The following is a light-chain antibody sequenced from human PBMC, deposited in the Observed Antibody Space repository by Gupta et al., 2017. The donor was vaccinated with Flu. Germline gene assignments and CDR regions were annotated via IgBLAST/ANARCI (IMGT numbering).Light chain of an antibody. CDR1: IRDIGAFNF. CDR2: DVS. Sequence: SITISYTGTIRDIGAFNFVSWFQQNPGTAPKLMIYDVSNRPSGGSNRFSGSKSGTAASLTISGLQAEDDAEYYCASYTSSSTVVFGGGTKVTVL. CDR3: ASYTSSSTVV. J-gene: IGLJ2*01. V-gene: IGLV2-14*04.